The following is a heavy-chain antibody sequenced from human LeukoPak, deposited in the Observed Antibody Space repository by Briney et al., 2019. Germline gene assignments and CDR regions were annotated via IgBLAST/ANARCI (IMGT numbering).Heavy chain of an antibody. CDR1: GDSITNTIYY. D-gene: IGHD5-12*01. Sequence: SEPLSLTCSVSGDSITNTIYYWAWVRQPPGKGLEWIGTVYYTGATFYKSSLKSRVTVSADTSRNQFSLSLRSVTAADAAVYYCATIRRYGGNPAYYFDDWGQGTLVT. J-gene: IGHJ4*02. V-gene: IGHV4-39*01. CDR3: ATIRRYGGNPAYYFDD. CDR2: VYYTGAT.